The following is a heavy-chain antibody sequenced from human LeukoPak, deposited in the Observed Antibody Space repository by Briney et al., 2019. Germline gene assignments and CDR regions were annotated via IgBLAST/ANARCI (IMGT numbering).Heavy chain of an antibody. CDR3: AKDFHDLLTGYHGLLDY. J-gene: IGHJ4*02. Sequence: GGSLRLSCAASGFTFANHPMSWVRQALGKGLEWVSTMSGSDGSTYYADSVKGWFTISRDNSKNALYLQMNYLRAEDTAVYYCAKDFHDLLTGYHGLLDYWGQGTLVTVSS. D-gene: IGHD3-9*01. CDR1: GFTFANHP. V-gene: IGHV3-23*01. CDR2: MSGSDGST.